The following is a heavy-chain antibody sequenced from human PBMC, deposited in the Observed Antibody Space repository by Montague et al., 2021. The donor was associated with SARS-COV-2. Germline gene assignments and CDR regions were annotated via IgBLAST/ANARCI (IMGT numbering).Heavy chain of an antibody. V-gene: IGHV3-7*01. J-gene: IGHJ5*01. D-gene: IGHD6-13*01. Sequence: SLRLSCAASGFTFSNYWMSWVRQAPGKGPEWVANIHQDGNWIYYMDSVRGRFTISRDNARKSLYLQMSGLRDDDTAIYYCARDPGIPSAGTVGHSDSWGQGILVIVSS. CDR1: GFTFSNYW. CDR3: ARDPGIPSAGTVGHSDS. CDR2: IHQDGNWI.